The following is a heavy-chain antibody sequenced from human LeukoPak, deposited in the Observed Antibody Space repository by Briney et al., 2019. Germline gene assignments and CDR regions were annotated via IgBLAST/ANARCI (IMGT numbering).Heavy chain of an antibody. V-gene: IGHV4-34*01. CDR1: GGTFSAYY. D-gene: IGHD5-24*01. J-gene: IGHJ2*01. Sequence: SETLCLTCAAYGGTFSAYYWSWIRQPPGKGLEWIGEINHSGSTNYNPTLKSRVTISVDTSRNQFSLKLSSVTAADTAVYYCARYGKGRWLTSTRPFWYFDLWGRGTLVTVSS. CDR2: INHSGST. CDR3: ARYGKGRWLTSTRPFWYFDL.